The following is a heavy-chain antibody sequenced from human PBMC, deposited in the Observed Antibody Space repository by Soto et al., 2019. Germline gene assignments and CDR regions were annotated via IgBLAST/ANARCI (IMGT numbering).Heavy chain of an antibody. J-gene: IGHJ4*02. CDR1: GASGSRNRW. CDR2: MLHSATT. Sequence: QLQLQESGPGLVKPSGTPSLTCAVSGASGSRNRWWGWVRQSPGKGTAWIAAMLHSATTSYIPSLESSVTISIDMSKNQFTLRLNSVNYADTAVYFFMMSPGFYKIESWGQGTLVTASS. D-gene: IGHD3-16*01. CDR3: MMSPGFYKIES. V-gene: IGHV4-4*02.